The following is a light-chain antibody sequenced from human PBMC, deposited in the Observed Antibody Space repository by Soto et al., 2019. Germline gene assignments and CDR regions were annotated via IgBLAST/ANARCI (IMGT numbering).Light chain of an antibody. CDR1: SSDVGGYGY. CDR3: SSYAGSNTDVV. CDR2: EVT. V-gene: IGLV2-8*01. Sequence: QSALTQPPSASGSPGQSVTISCTGTSSDVGGYGYVSWYQQHPGKAPKLMIYEVTKRASGVPDRFSASKSGNTASLTVSGLQAEDAADYYCSSYAGSNTDVVFGGGTKLTVL. J-gene: IGLJ2*01.